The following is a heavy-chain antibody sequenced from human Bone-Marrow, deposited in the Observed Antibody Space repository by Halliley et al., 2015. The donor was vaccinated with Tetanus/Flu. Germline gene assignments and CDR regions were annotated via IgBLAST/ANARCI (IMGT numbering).Heavy chain of an antibody. D-gene: IGHD1-1*01. Sequence: QVQLVQSGAEVKKPGSSVKVSCEASRDTLSNYAISWVRQAPGQGLEWMGGIIPSFGTTHYAQQFEGRVTVTVDDSTSTAYMELRNLTSDDSAVYYCARDRRHWNWFDPWGQGTLVTVSS. CDR3: ARDRRHWNWFDP. CDR2: IIPSFGTT. J-gene: IGHJ5*02. CDR1: RDTLSNYA. V-gene: IGHV1-69*01.